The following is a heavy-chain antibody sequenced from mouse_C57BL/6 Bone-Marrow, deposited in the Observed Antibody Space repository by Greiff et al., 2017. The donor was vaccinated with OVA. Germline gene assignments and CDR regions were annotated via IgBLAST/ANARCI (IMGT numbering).Heavy chain of an antibody. CDR1: GFNITDYY. V-gene: IGHV14-2*01. Sequence: VQLQQSGAELVKPGASVKLSCTASGFNITDYYMHWVKQRTEQGLEWIGRIDPEDGDTKSAPKFPGKATITADTSSNTAYLQLSSLTSEDTAVYYCAIPFGVTTVGYYAMDDWGQGTSVTVSS. J-gene: IGHJ4*01. D-gene: IGHD1-1*01. CDR2: IDPEDGDT. CDR3: AIPFGVTTVGYYAMDD.